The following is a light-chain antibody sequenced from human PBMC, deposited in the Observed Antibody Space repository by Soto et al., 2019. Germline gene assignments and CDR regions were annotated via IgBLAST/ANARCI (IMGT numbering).Light chain of an antibody. J-gene: IGKJ5*01. CDR1: QSVSSSY. CDR2: GAS. Sequence: EIVLTQSPCTLSLSPGERATLPCRASQSVSSSYLAWYQQKPGQAPRLLIYGASSRATGIPDRFSGSGSGTDFTLTISRLEPEDFAVYYCQQYNNWPPITFGQGTRLEIK. CDR3: QQYNNWPPIT. V-gene: IGKV3-20*01.